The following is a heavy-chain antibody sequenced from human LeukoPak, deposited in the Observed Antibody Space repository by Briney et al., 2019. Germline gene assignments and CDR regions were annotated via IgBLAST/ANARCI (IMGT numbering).Heavy chain of an antibody. V-gene: IGHV4-59*01. Sequence: SETLSPTCTVSGGSISSYYWSWIRQPPGKGLEWIGYIYYSGSTNYNPSLKSRVTISVDTSKNQFSLKLSSVTAADTAVYYCARDPSEGMDVWGKGTTVTVSS. J-gene: IGHJ6*04. CDR1: GGSISSYY. CDR2: IYYSGST. CDR3: ARDPSEGMDV.